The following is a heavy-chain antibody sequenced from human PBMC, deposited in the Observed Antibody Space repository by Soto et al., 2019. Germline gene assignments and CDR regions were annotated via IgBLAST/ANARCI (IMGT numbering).Heavy chain of an antibody. J-gene: IGHJ2*01. CDR1: GGSINTYH. CDR3: ARRMDSGWYWYFDL. D-gene: IGHD6-25*01. Sequence: QVQLQESGPGLVKPSETLSLTCTVSGGSINTYHWSWIRQPPGKGLEWIGYVYYSGFTSYNPSLKSRVIISIDPSKNQFSLKLYSVTAADTAVYYCARRMDSGWYWYFDLWGRGTLVTVSS. CDR2: VYYSGFT. V-gene: IGHV4-59*08.